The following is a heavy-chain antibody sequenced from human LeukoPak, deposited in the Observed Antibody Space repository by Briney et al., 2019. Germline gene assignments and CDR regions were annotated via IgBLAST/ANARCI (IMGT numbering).Heavy chain of an antibody. CDR3: ARVVTPRYCSSPTCYWKGWFDP. CDR2: ISPMFGTA. J-gene: IGHJ5*02. Sequence: ASVKVSCKASGGTFSRFAVSWVRQAPGQGLEWMGGISPMFGTANYAQKFQGRVTITADESTSTAYMELSSLRSDDTAVYNCARVVTPRYCSSPTCYWKGWFDPWGQGTLVTVSS. V-gene: IGHV1-69*13. CDR1: GGTFSRFA. D-gene: IGHD2-2*01.